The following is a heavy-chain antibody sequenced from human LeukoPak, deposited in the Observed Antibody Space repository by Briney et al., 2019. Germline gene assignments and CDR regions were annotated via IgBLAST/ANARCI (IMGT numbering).Heavy chain of an antibody. Sequence: GASVKVSCKASGCTFSRYAISWVRQAPGQGLEWMGGIIPIFGTANYAQKFQGRVTITADESTSTAYMELSSLRSEDTAVYYCARVFYSSSWYGLFDYWGQGTLVTVSS. V-gene: IGHV1-69*13. CDR2: IIPIFGTA. D-gene: IGHD6-13*01. CDR1: GCTFSRYA. J-gene: IGHJ4*02. CDR3: ARVFYSSSWYGLFDY.